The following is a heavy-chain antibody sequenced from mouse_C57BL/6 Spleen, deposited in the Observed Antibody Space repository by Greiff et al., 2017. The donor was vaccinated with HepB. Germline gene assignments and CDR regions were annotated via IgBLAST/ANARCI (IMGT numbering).Heavy chain of an antibody. J-gene: IGHJ3*01. V-gene: IGHV14-4*01. CDR2: IDPENGDT. D-gene: IGHD2-1*01. CDR3: TTLPRWFAY. CDR1: GFNIKDDY. Sequence: EVQLQQSGAELVRPGASVKLSCTASGFNIKDDYMHWVKQRPEQGLEWIGWIDPENGDTEYASKFQGKATITADTSSNTAYLQLSSLTSEDTAVYYCTTLPRWFAYWGQGTLVTVSA.